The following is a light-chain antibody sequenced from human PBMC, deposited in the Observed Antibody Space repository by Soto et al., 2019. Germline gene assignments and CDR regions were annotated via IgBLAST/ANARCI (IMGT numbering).Light chain of an antibody. Sequence: IQMTQSPSSLSASVGDRVTITCQASQGISNFLAWYQQKPGKVPKLLIYAASTLQSGVPSRFSGSGSGTDFTLTISSLQPEDFATYYCQQSYRTPITFGQGTRLEI. CDR1: QGISNF. CDR3: QQSYRTPIT. J-gene: IGKJ5*01. CDR2: AAS. V-gene: IGKV1-27*01.